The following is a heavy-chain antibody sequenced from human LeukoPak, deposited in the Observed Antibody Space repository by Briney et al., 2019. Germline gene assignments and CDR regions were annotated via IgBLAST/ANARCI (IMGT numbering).Heavy chain of an antibody. Sequence: SQTLSLTCAISGDSVSSNSAAWNWIRQSPSRGLEWLGRTYYRSKWYNDYAVSVKSRITINPDTSKNQFSLQLNSVTPEDTAAYYCARGTKILAVVVPAGYYYYYMDVWGKGTTVTISS. V-gene: IGHV6-1*01. CDR1: GDSVSSNSAA. CDR2: TYYRSKWYN. D-gene: IGHD2-2*01. J-gene: IGHJ6*03. CDR3: ARGTKILAVVVPAGYYYYYMDV.